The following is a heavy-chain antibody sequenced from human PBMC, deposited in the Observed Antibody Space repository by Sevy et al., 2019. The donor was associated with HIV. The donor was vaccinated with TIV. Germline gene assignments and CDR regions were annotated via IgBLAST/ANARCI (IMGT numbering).Heavy chain of an antibody. CDR1: GGTFSSYA. Sequence: ASVKVSCKASGGTFSSYAISWVRQAPGQGLEWMGGIIPIFGTANYAQKFQGRVTITADESTSTAYMELSSLRSEDTAVYYCARRRGLDLLPSYYYYYGMDVWGQRTTVTVSS. V-gene: IGHV1-69*13. CDR2: IIPIFGTA. CDR3: ARRRGLDLLPSYYYYYGMDV. J-gene: IGHJ6*02. D-gene: IGHD1-26*01.